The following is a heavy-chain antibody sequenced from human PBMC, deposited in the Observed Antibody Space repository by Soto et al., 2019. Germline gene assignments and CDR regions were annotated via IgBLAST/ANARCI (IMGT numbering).Heavy chain of an antibody. J-gene: IGHJ6*02. Sequence: SVKVSCKASGGTFSSYAISWVRQAPGQGLEWMGGIIPIFGTANYAQKFQGRVTITADESTSTAYMELSSLRSEDTAVYYCARARGPYYDSSYGMDVWGQGTTVTVSS. CDR2: IIPIFGTA. D-gene: IGHD3-22*01. CDR1: GGTFSSYA. V-gene: IGHV1-69*13. CDR3: ARARGPYYDSSYGMDV.